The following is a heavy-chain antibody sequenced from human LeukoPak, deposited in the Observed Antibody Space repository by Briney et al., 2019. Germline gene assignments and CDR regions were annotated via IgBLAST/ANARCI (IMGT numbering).Heavy chain of an antibody. Sequence: PGRSLRLSCAASGFTFSSYAMHWVRQAPGKGLEWVAVISYDGSNKYYADSVKGRFTISRDNSKNTLYLQMNSLRAEDTAVYYCARTNGVCYTRCYYYGMDVWGQGTTVTVSS. CDR1: GFTFSSYA. J-gene: IGHJ6*02. D-gene: IGHD2-8*01. CDR3: ARTNGVCYTRCYYYGMDV. V-gene: IGHV3-30-3*01. CDR2: ISYDGSNK.